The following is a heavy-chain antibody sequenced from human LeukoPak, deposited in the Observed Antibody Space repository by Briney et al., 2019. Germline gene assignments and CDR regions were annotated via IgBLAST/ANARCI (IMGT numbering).Heavy chain of an antibody. Sequence: SETLSLTCAVYGGSFSGYYWSWIRQPPGKGLEWIGEINHSGSTNYNPSLKSRVTISVDTSKNQFSLELSSVTAADTAVYYCARGRGYSYGHQPLDYWGQGTLVTVSS. V-gene: IGHV4-34*01. CDR3: ARGRGYSYGHQPLDY. D-gene: IGHD5-18*01. J-gene: IGHJ4*02. CDR2: INHSGST. CDR1: GGSFSGYY.